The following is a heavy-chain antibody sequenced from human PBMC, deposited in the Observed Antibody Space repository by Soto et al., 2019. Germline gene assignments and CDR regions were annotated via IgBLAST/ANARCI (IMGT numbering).Heavy chain of an antibody. CDR1: GGSVSSNSAA. V-gene: IGHV6-1*01. Sequence: SQTLSLTCAISGGSVSSNSAAWNWIRQSPSRGLEWLGRTYYRSKWYNDYAVSVKSRITINPDTSKNQFSLQLNSVTPEDTAVYYCAREEGFFSGGSCSIAIDIWGPGTMVTV. CDR3: AREEGFFSGGSCSIAIDI. D-gene: IGHD2-15*01. CDR2: TYYRSKWYN. J-gene: IGHJ3*02.